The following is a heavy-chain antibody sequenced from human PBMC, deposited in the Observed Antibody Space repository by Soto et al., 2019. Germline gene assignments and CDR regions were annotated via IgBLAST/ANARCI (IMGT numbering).Heavy chain of an antibody. J-gene: IGHJ6*02. CDR3: AAARVDDFWSGPTGFYGMDV. V-gene: IGHV1-58*01. Sequence: ASVKVSCKASGFTFTSSAVQWVRQARGQRLEWIGWIVVGSGNTNYAQKFQERVTITRDMSTSTAFIELSSLRSEDTAVYYCAAARVDDFWSGPTGFYGMDVWGQGTTVTVSS. CDR1: GFTFTSSA. D-gene: IGHD3-3*01. CDR2: IVVGSGNT.